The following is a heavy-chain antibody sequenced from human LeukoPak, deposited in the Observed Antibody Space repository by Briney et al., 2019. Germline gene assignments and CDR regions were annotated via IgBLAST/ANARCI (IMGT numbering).Heavy chain of an antibody. CDR2: IYTSGST. D-gene: IGHD3-22*01. V-gene: IGHV4-4*07. CDR3: ARVHDYYDSSGYSGCEWFDP. Sequence: SETLSLTCTLSGGSISTYYWSWVRQPPGKGLEWIGRIYTSGSTNYNPSLKSRVTMSVDTSKNQFSLKLNSVTAADTAVYYCARVHDYYDSSGYSGCEWFDPWGQGTLVTVSS. J-gene: IGHJ5*02. CDR1: GGSISTYY.